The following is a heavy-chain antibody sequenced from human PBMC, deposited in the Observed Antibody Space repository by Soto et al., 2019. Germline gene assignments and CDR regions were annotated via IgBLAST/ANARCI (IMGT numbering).Heavy chain of an antibody. CDR2: ISSNGGST. Sequence: GGSLRLSCSASGFTFSSYAMHWVRQAPGKGLEFVSAISSNGGSTYYADSVKGRFTISRDNSKNTLYLQMSSLRAEDTAVYYCVKEVRYYYDSSGYYYDWFDPWGQGTLVTVS. CDR1: GFTFSSYA. CDR3: VKEVRYYYDSSGYYYDWFDP. J-gene: IGHJ5*02. V-gene: IGHV3-64D*08. D-gene: IGHD3-22*01.